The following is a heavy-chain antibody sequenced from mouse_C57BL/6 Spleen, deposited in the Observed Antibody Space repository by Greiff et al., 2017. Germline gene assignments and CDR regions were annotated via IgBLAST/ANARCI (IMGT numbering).Heavy chain of an antibody. CDR1: GFSLTSYG. J-gene: IGHJ3*01. CDR2: IWGVGST. V-gene: IGHV2-6*01. CDR3: ATGPFAY. Sequence: QVQLKQSGPGLVAPSQSLSITCTVSGFSLTSYGVDWVRQSPGKGLEWLGVIWGVGSTNYNSALKSRLSISKDNSKSQVFLKMNSLQTDDTAMYYCATGPFAYWGQGTLVTVSA.